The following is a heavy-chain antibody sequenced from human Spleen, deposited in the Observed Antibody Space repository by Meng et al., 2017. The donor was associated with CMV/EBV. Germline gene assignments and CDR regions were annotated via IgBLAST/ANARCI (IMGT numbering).Heavy chain of an antibody. CDR3: ASVPLSSEYSSGSMGDAFDI. D-gene: IGHD6-19*01. Sequence: FSGSYWSWIRQPPGEGLEWIGEINHSGSTNYNPSLKSRVTISVDTSKNQFSLKLSSVTAADTAVYYCASVPLSSEYSSGSMGDAFDIWGQGTMVTVSS. V-gene: IGHV4-34*01. J-gene: IGHJ3*02. CDR1: FSGSY. CDR2: INHSGST.